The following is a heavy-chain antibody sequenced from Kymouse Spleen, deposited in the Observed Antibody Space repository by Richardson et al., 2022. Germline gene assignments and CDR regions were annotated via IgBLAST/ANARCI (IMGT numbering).Heavy chain of an antibody. J-gene: IGHJ6*02. Sequence: QLQLQESGPGLVKPSETLSLTCTVSGGSISSSSYYWGWIRQPPGKGLEWIGSIYYSGSTYYNPSLKSRVTISVDTSKNQFSLKLSSVTAADTAVYYCARRGITMVRVLLLLLRYGRLGPRDHGHRLL. CDR3: ARRGITMVRVLLLLLRYGR. V-gene: IGHV4-39*01. D-gene: IGHD3-10*01. CDR2: IYYSGST. CDR1: GGSISSSSYY.